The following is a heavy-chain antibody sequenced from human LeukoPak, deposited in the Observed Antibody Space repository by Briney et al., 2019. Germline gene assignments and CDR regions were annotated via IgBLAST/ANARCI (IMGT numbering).Heavy chain of an antibody. Sequence: GGSLRLSCAASGFTVSSKYMSWVRQAPGKGLEWVSAISGSGGSTYYADSVKGRFTISRDNSKNTLYLQMNSLRAEDTAVYYCAKDVSWLGAFDIWGQGTMVTVSS. V-gene: IGHV3-23*01. CDR3: AKDVSWLGAFDI. CDR1: GFTVSSKY. D-gene: IGHD6-19*01. CDR2: ISGSGGST. J-gene: IGHJ3*02.